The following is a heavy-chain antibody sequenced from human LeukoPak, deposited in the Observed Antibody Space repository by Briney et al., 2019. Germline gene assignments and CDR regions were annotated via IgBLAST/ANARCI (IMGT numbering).Heavy chain of an antibody. V-gene: IGHV1-3*01. Sequence: ASVKVSCKASGYTFTSYAMHWVRQAPGQRLEWMGWINAGNGNTKYSQKFQGRVTITRDTSASTAYMEPSSLRSEDTAVYYCAATYYGSGSYYNYNWFDPWGQGTLVTVSS. D-gene: IGHD3-10*01. CDR3: AATYYGSGSYYNYNWFDP. CDR1: GYTFTSYA. CDR2: INAGNGNT. J-gene: IGHJ5*02.